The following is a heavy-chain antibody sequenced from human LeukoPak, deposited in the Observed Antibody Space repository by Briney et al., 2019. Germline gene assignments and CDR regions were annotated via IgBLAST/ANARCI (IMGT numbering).Heavy chain of an antibody. CDR2: IIPILGIA. V-gene: IGHV1-69*04. CDR1: GGTFSSYA. J-gene: IGHJ4*02. CDR3: ARAGRWQWLEKGGFDY. Sequence: SVKVSCKASGGTFSSYAISWVRQAPGQGLEWMGRIIPILGIANYAQKFQGRVTITADKSTSTAYMELSSLRSEDTAVYYCARAGRWQWLEKGGFDYWGQGTLVTVSS. D-gene: IGHD6-19*01.